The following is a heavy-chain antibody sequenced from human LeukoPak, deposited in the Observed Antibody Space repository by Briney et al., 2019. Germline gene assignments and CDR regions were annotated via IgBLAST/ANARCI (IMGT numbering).Heavy chain of an antibody. CDR1: GGSISSGGYS. V-gene: IGHV4-61*08. J-gene: IGHJ3*02. Sequence: MPSETLSLTCAVSGGSISSGGYSWSWIRQPPGKGLEWIGYIYYSGSTNYDPSLKSRVTISLDTSKNQFSLNLSSVTTADMAVYFCARASDDSSPNMWGQGTLVTVSS. CDR2: IYYSGST. D-gene: IGHD3-22*01. CDR3: ARASDDSSPNM.